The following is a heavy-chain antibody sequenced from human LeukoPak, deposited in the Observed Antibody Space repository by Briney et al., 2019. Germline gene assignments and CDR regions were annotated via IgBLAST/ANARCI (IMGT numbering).Heavy chain of an antibody. D-gene: IGHD6-13*01. J-gene: IGHJ4*02. CDR2: ISGSGNTR. Sequence: GGSLRLSCAASGLTFSSFEMNWVRQARGKGLEWVSYISGSGNTRLYAGSVKGRFTISRDNAKNSLYLQMNSLRAEDTAVYYCARAHSSTWFPCEYFDYWGQGTLVTVSS. V-gene: IGHV3-48*03. CDR1: GLTFSSFE. CDR3: ARAHSSTWFPCEYFDY.